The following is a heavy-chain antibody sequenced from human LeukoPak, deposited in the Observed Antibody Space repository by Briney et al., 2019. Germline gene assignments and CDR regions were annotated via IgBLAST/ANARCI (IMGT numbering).Heavy chain of an antibody. Sequence: GESLKISCKGPGYSFTSYWIGWVRQMPGEGLEWMGIIYPGDSDTRYSPSFQGQVTISADKSISTAYLQWSSLKASDTAMYYCASRNYYDSSGPDAFDIWGQGTMVTVSS. CDR3: ASRNYYDSSGPDAFDI. J-gene: IGHJ3*02. V-gene: IGHV5-51*01. CDR1: GYSFTSYW. D-gene: IGHD3-22*01. CDR2: IYPGDSDT.